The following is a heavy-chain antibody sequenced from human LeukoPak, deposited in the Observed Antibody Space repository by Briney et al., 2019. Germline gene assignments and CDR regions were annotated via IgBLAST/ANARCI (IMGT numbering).Heavy chain of an antibody. Sequence: GGSLRLSCAASGFTFSSYSMNWVRQAPGKGLGWVSSISSSSSYIYYADSVKGRFTISRDNAKNSLYLQMNSLRAEDTAVYYCARDPITMVRGSFDYWGQGTLVTVSS. CDR2: ISSSSSYI. D-gene: IGHD3-10*01. CDR3: ARDPITMVRGSFDY. J-gene: IGHJ4*02. V-gene: IGHV3-21*01. CDR1: GFTFSSYS.